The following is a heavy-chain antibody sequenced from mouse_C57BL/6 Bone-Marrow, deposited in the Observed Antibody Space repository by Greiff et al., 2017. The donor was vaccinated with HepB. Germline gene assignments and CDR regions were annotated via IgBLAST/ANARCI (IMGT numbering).Heavy chain of an antibody. CDR2: ISSGGSYT. CDR1: GFTFSSYG. J-gene: IGHJ4*01. D-gene: IGHD2-1*01. V-gene: IGHV5-6*01. Sequence: EVQGVESGGDLVKPGGSLKLSCAASGFTFSSYGMSWVRQTPDKRLEWVATISSGGSYTYYPDSVKGRFTISRDNAKNTLYLQMSSLKSEDTAMYYCARRNYDYAMDYWGQGTSVTVSS. CDR3: ARRNYDYAMDY.